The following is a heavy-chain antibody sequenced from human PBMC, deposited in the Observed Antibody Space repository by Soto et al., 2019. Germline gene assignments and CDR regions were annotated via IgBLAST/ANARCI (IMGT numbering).Heavy chain of an antibody. J-gene: IGHJ1*01. Sequence: QVQLQESGPGLVKPSQTLSLTCTVYGGSISTGGYYWSWLRQHPGKGLECIGYISYSGTTYYNPSFNSLVSKSVDASNRQFSLKLSSVAAADTAVYYCATNGRYSDCRGPKYFPHWGQGTLVTVSS. CDR2: ISYSGTT. V-gene: IGHV4-31*01. D-gene: IGHD3-10*01. CDR1: GGSISTGGYY. CDR3: ATNGRYSDCRGPKYFPH.